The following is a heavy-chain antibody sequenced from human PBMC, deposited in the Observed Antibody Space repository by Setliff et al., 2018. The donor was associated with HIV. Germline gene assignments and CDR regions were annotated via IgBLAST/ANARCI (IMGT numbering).Heavy chain of an antibody. Sequence: PSETLSLTCTVSGDSVGSSRYYWSWIRQPAGMGLEWIGRFDSSGGTDYNPSLKSRVTISKDTSKNQLSLKLTSVTAADTAVYFCARVVPLRDSSGSIDYWGQGTLVTVSS. CDR3: ARVVPLRDSSGSIDY. D-gene: IGHD6-19*01. V-gene: IGHV4-61*02. CDR1: GDSVGSSRYY. J-gene: IGHJ4*02. CDR2: FDSSGGT.